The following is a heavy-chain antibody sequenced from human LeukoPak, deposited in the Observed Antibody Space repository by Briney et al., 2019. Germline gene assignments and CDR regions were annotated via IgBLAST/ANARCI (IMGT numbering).Heavy chain of an antibody. CDR1: GGTFSSYA. Sequence: ASVKVSCKASGGTFSSYAISWVRQAPGQGLEWMGGIIPIFGTANYAQKFQGRVTITADKSTSTAYMELSSLRSEDTAAYYCARESGTLLVARNYDAFDIWGQGTMVTVSS. CDR3: ARESGTLLVARNYDAFDI. CDR2: IIPIFGTA. D-gene: IGHD1-7*01. V-gene: IGHV1-69*06. J-gene: IGHJ3*02.